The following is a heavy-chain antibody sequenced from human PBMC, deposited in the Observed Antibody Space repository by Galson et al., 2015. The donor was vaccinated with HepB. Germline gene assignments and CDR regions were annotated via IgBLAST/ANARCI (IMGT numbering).Heavy chain of an antibody. CDR2: IKSKTDGGTT. CDR3: TTDSSDFWSGYLDY. V-gene: IGHV3-15*07. CDR1: GFTFSNAW. D-gene: IGHD3-3*01. J-gene: IGHJ4*02. Sequence: SLRLSCAASGFTFSNAWMNWVRQAPGKGLEWVGRIKSKTDGGTTDYAAPVKGRFTISRDDSKNTLYLQMNSLKTEDTAVYYCTTDSSDFWSGYLDYWGQGTLVTVSS.